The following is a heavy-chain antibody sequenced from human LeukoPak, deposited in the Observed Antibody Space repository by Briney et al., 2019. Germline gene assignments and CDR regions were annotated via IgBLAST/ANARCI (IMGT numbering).Heavy chain of an antibody. V-gene: IGHV3-48*03. J-gene: IGHJ4*02. CDR1: GFTFSSYE. D-gene: IGHD4-17*01. CDR3: ARDNGDPRTYFDY. Sequence: PGGSLRLSCAASGFTFSSYEMNWVRQASGKGLEWISYISSSGSSIYYVDSVKGRFTISRDNAKNSLYLQMNSLRAEDTAVYYCARDNGDPRTYFDYWGQGTLVTVSS. CDR2: ISSSGSSI.